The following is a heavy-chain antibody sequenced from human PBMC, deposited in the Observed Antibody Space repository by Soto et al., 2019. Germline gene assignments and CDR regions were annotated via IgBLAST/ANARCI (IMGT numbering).Heavy chain of an antibody. V-gene: IGHV1-18*01. CDR1: GYTFTSYG. CDR2: ISAYNGST. J-gene: IGHJ3*02. CDR3: ARVRDIVVVVAARGGGSAFDI. Sequence: ASVKVSCKASGYTFTSYGISWVRQAPGQGLEWMGWISAYNGSTNYAQKLQGRVTMTTDTSTSTAYMELRSLRSDDTAVYYCARVRDIVVVVAARGGGSAFDIWGQGTMVTVSS. D-gene: IGHD2-15*01.